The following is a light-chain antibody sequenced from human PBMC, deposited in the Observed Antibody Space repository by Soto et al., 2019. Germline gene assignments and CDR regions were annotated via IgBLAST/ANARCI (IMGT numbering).Light chain of an antibody. J-gene: IGKJ1*01. CDR1: QSVSSN. Sequence: EIVMTQSPATLSVSPGDRATLSCRASQSVSSNLAWYQQKPGQAPRLLIFGASTRATGIPARFSGRGSGTEFTLTISSLQAEDSAVYYCQQYNNWPWTFGQGTKVEI. CDR3: QQYNNWPWT. CDR2: GAS. V-gene: IGKV3-15*01.